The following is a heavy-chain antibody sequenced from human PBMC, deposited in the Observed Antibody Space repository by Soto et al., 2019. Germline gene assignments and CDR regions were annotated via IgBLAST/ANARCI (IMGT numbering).Heavy chain of an antibody. CDR2: ISGGGDTT. CDR1: GFTFNSFA. Sequence: EVQLLESGGGLVQPGGPLKLSWAPSGFTFNSFAMTWVPRAPGKGREGVAAISGGGDTTYYADSVKGRFTISRDNSKNTLYLQMNSLTAEDTAVYYCAKRTIFGVSRLFDYWGQGTLVTVSS. J-gene: IGHJ4*02. D-gene: IGHD3-3*01. V-gene: IGHV3-23*01. CDR3: AKRTIFGVSRLFDY.